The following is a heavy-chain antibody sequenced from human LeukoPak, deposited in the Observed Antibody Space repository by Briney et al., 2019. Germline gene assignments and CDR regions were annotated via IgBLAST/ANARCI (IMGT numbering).Heavy chain of an antibody. V-gene: IGHV4-59*11. CDR1: GGSISSHY. CDR3: ARVGGTTTRYFDY. CDR2: IYYSGST. J-gene: IGHJ4*02. D-gene: IGHD1-1*01. Sequence: SETLSLTCTVSGGSISSHYWSWIRQPPGKGLEWIGYIYYSGSTNYNPSLKSRATISVDTSKNHFSLRLSSMSAADTALYYCARVGGTTTRYFDYWGQGTLVTASS.